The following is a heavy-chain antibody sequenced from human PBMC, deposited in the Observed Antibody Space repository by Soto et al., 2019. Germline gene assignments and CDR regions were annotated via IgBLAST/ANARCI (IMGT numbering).Heavy chain of an antibody. V-gene: IGHV4-31*03. Sequence: QVQLQESGPGLVKPSQTLSLTCTVSGGSISSGGYYWSWIRQQPGKGLEWIGYIYYSESTYYNPSLKSRVTISVDTSKNQFSLNLSSVTAADTAVYYCARGRGTVTTVTTHLDYWGQGTLVTVSS. J-gene: IGHJ4*02. CDR2: IYYSEST. CDR1: GGSISSGGYY. D-gene: IGHD4-17*01. CDR3: ARGRGTVTTVTTHLDY.